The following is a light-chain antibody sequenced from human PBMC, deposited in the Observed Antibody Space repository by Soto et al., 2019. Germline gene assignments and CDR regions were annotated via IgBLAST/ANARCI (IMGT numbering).Light chain of an antibody. V-gene: IGKV1-5*03. J-gene: IGKJ1*01. Sequence: DIQMTQSPSTLSGSVGDRVTITCRASQTISSWLAWYQQKPGKAPKLLIYKASTFKSGVPSRFSGSLSGTEFTLTINSLQPDDFATYFCQHYNSYSEAFGQGTKVALK. CDR3: QHYNSYSEA. CDR2: KAS. CDR1: QTISSW.